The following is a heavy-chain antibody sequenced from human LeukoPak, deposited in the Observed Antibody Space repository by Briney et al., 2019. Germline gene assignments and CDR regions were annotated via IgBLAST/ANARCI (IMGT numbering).Heavy chain of an antibody. D-gene: IGHD3-10*02. CDR3: AELGITMIGGV. CDR1: GLILSNYA. Sequence: GGSLRLSCVVSGLILSNYAMSWVRQAPGQGLEWVSAISDSGGSTYYADSVKGRFTISRDNAKNSLYLQMNSLRAEDTAVYYCAELGITMIGGVWGKGTTVTISS. J-gene: IGHJ6*04. CDR2: ISDSGGST. V-gene: IGHV3-23*01.